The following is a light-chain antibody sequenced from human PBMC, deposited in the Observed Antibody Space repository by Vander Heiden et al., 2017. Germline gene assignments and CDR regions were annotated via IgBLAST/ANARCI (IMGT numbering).Light chain of an antibody. CDR2: AAS. J-gene: IGKJ5*01. CDR3: QQDYSYPLT. Sequence: IRMTPSPSSFSASTGDRVTITCRASQGISSYLAWYQQKPGKAPKLLIYAASTLQSGVPSRFSGSGSGTDFTLTISCLQSEDFATYYCQQDYSYPLTFGQGTRLEIK. CDR1: QGISSY. V-gene: IGKV1-8*01.